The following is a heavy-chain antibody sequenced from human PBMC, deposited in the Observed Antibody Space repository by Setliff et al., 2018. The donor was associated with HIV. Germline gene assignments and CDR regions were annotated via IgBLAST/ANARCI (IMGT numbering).Heavy chain of an antibody. CDR1: GDSVSGYY. V-gene: IGHV4-4*07. J-gene: IGHJ3*02. D-gene: IGHD3-22*01. Sequence: SETLSLTCAVSGDSVSGYYWSWIRQPAGRGLEWIGRVHSSAGSNYNPSLKSRVTMSVDTAKNQLSLKLTAVSAADTAVYHCARDRIEVLADSPHDVFDIRGRGIMVNVSS. CDR3: ARDRIEVLADSPHDVFDI. CDR2: VHSSAGS.